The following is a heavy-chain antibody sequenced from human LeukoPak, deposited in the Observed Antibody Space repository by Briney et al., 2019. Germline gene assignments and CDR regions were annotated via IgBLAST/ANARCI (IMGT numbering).Heavy chain of an antibody. D-gene: IGHD4-17*01. Sequence: GGTLRLSCVASGFTFSSYGMSWVRQAPGKGLEWVSAISGSSGSTYFADSVKGRFTISRDNSKNTLYLQMNSLRAEDTAVFYCAKEIYGDPTGGRFQHWGQGTLVTVSS. J-gene: IGHJ1*01. V-gene: IGHV3-23*01. CDR3: AKEIYGDPTGGRFQH. CDR1: GFTFSSYG. CDR2: ISGSSGST.